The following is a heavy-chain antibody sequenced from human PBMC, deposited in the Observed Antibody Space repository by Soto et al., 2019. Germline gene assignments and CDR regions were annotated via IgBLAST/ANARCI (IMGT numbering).Heavy chain of an antibody. J-gene: IGHJ3*02. D-gene: IGHD2-2*01. V-gene: IGHV1-46*01. CDR2: INPSGGST. CDR1: GYTFTSYY. Sequence: GASVKVSCKASGYTFTSYYMHWVRQAPGQGLEWMGIINPSGGSTSYAQKFQGRVTMTRDTSTSTVYMELSSLRSEDTAVYYCATWGSTSCYLTCVDAFDIWGQGAMVTVSS. CDR3: ATWGSTSCYLTCVDAFDI.